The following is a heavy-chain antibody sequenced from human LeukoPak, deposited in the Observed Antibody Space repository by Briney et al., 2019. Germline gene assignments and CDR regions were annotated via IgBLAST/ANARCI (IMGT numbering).Heavy chain of an antibody. Sequence: GGSLRLSCAASGFTFSSYSMNWVRQAPGKGLEWVSSISSSSYIYYADSVKGRFTISRDNAKNSLYLQMNSLRAEDTAVYYCARDRVGATTACDYWGQGTLVTVSS. V-gene: IGHV3-21*01. D-gene: IGHD1-26*01. CDR1: GFTFSSYS. CDR2: ISSSSYI. J-gene: IGHJ4*02. CDR3: ARDRVGATTACDY.